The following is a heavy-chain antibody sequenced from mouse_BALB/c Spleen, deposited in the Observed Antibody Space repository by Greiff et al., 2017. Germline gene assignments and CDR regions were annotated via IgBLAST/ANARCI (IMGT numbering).Heavy chain of an antibody. Sequence: EVHLVESGGGLVQPGGSLRLSCATSGFTFTDYYMSWVRQPPGKALEWLGFIRNKANGYTTEYSASVKGRFTISRDNSQSILYLQMNTLRAEDSATYYCARGRVPDYWGQGTTLTVSS. CDR3: ARGRVPDY. CDR2: IRNKANGYTT. CDR1: GFTFTDYY. D-gene: IGHD3-3*01. V-gene: IGHV7-3*02. J-gene: IGHJ2*01.